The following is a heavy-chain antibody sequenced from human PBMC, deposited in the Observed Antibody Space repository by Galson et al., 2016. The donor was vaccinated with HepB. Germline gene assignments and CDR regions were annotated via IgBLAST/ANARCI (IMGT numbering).Heavy chain of an antibody. J-gene: IGHJ4*02. CDR3: ARDGYNYVPLDS. Sequence: SLRLSCAASGFTLSSYAMSWVRQAPGKGLQWVTSISGTGGTTYYADSVKGRFTISRDNSKSTMYLQMNGLRAEDTALYYRARDGYNYVPLDSWGQGALVIVSS. V-gene: IGHV3-23*01. D-gene: IGHD5-24*01. CDR1: GFTLSSYA. CDR2: ISGTGGTT.